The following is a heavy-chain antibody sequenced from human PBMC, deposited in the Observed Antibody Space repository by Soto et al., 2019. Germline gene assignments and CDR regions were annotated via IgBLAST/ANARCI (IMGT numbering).Heavy chain of an antibody. CDR1: GFTFSSYS. Sequence: PGGSLRLSCVASGFTFSSYSMNWVRQAPGKGLEWVSSISSSSSYIYYADSVKGRFTISRDNAKNSLYLQMNSLRAEDTAVYYCARALGSQFDYWGQGTLVTVSS. CDR2: ISSSSSYI. J-gene: IGHJ4*02. V-gene: IGHV3-21*01. CDR3: ARALGSQFDY.